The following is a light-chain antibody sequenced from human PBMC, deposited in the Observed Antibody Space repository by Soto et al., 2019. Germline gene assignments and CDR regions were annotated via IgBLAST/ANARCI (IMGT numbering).Light chain of an antibody. CDR2: SNN. J-gene: IGLJ1*01. CDR3: AAWDDSLNGLYV. V-gene: IGLV1-44*01. CDR1: SSNIGSNT. Sequence: QSVLTQPPSASGTRGQRVTISCSGSSSNIGSNTVNWYQQLSGAAPKLLIYSNNQRPSGVPDRFSGSKSGTSASLAISGLQSEDEADYYCAAWDDSLNGLYVFGTGTKLTVL.